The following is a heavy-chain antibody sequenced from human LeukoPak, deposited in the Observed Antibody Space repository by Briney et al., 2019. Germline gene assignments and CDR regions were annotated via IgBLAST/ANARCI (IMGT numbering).Heavy chain of an antibody. CDR2: IKQDGSEK. CDR1: GFTFGDYA. J-gene: IGHJ4*02. Sequence: PGGSLRLSCTTSGFTFGDYAMSWFRQAPGKGLEWVANIKQDGSEKYYVDSVKGRFTISRDNAKNSLYLQMNSLRAEDTAVYYCARDLYRIVVVPHYFDYWGQGTLVTVSS. CDR3: ARDLYRIVVVPHYFDY. D-gene: IGHD3-22*01. V-gene: IGHV3-7*01.